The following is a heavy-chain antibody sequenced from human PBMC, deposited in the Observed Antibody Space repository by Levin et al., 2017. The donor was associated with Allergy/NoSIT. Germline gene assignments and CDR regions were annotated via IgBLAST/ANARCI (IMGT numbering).Heavy chain of an antibody. CDR2: IYYSGSS. Sequence: SETLSLTCTVSGASISSSNYYWDWIRQPPGTGLEWIGSIYYSGSSYYNPSLKSRVTISIDTSKNQFSLKVNSVTAADTAVYYCARADFRWQQLARGYFDYWGQGTLVTVSS. D-gene: IGHD6-13*01. CDR1: GASISSSNYY. J-gene: IGHJ4*02. V-gene: IGHV4-39*07. CDR3: ARADFRWQQLARGYFDY.